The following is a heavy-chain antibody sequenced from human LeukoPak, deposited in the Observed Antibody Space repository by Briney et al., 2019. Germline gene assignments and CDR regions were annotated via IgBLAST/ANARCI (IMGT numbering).Heavy chain of an antibody. CDR1: GGSISGYY. J-gene: IGHJ6*02. CDR2: IYSSGST. V-gene: IGHV4-59*01. D-gene: IGHD6-13*01. Sequence: SETLSLTCTVSGGSISGYYWSWIRQPPGKGLEWIGYIYSSGSTNYNPSLKSRVTISVDTSKNQFSLKLSSVTAADTAVYYCARYSGSWYHSYYYGMDVWGQGTTVTVS. CDR3: ARYSGSWYHSYYYGMDV.